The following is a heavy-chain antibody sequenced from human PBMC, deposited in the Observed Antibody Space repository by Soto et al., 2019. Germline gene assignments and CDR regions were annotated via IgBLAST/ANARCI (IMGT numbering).Heavy chain of an antibody. J-gene: IGHJ6*02. V-gene: IGHV3-23*01. CDR1: GISFRSHA. D-gene: IGHD6-13*01. CDR3: AKEQSAAGDYYYYGMDV. Sequence: PVGSLRLSCAASGISFRSHAMSWVRQAPGKGLEWVSVISGSGVGTYYADSVKGRFTISRDNSKNTLYMQMNSLRVEDTAVYYCAKEQSAAGDYYYYGMDVWGQGTTVTVSS. CDR2: ISGSGVGT.